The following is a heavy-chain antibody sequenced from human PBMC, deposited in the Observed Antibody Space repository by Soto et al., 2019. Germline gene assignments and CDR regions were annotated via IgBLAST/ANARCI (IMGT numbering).Heavy chain of an antibody. V-gene: IGHV1-69*02. CDR1: GGTFSSYT. D-gene: IGHD5-18*01. CDR3: ARAVGYSFGLSI. CDR2: IIPILGIA. J-gene: IGHJ3*02. Sequence: QVQLVQSGAEVKKPGSSVKVSCKASGGTFSSYTINWVRQAPGQGLDWMGRIIPILGIANYAQKFQGRVTISADKSTSTAYMELNSLISEDTAVYYCARAVGYSFGLSIWGQGTMVTVSS.